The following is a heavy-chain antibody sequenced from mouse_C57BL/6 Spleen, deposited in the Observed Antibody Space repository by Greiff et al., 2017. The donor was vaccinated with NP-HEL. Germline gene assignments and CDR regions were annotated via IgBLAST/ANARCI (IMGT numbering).Heavy chain of an antibody. CDR1: GYAFSSSW. D-gene: IGHD3-2*02. CDR2: IYPGDGDT. Sequence: QVQLQQSGPELVKPGASVKISCKASGYAFSSSWMNWVKQRPGKGLEWIGRIYPGDGDTNSNGKFKGKATLTADKSSSAAYMQLSSLTSEDSAVDICARRDSSGYVPFDYWGQGTTLTVSS. V-gene: IGHV1-82*01. J-gene: IGHJ2*01. CDR3: ARRDSSGYVPFDY.